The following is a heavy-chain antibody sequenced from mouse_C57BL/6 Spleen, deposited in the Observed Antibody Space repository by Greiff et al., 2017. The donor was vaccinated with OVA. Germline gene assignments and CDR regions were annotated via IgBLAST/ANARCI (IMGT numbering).Heavy chain of an antibody. CDR2: IDPSDSST. CDR1: GYTFTSYW. J-gene: IGHJ1*03. Sequence: VQLQQPGAELVKPGASVKLSCKASGYTFTSYWMQWVKQRPGQGLEWIGEIDPSDSSTNYNQKFKGKATLTVDTSSSTAYMQRSSLTAEDAAVYYCARYRRNWYFDVWGTGTTVTVSS. V-gene: IGHV1-50*01. CDR3: ARYRRNWYFDV.